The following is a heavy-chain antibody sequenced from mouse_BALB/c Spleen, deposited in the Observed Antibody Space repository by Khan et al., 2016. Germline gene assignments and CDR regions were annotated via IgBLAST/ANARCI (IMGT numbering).Heavy chain of an antibody. J-gene: IGHJ4*01. CDR2: ILPGTGYS. D-gene: IGHD1-1*02. CDR1: GYTFSNYW. V-gene: IGHV1-9*01. CDR3: ARAWCSMDY. Sequence: QVQLQQSGAELMKPGASVKISCKATGYTFSNYWIEWVKQRPGHCLEWIGDILPGTGYSNSNENFKGKATFTADASSNTAYMQLISLTSEDSAVDFCARAWCSMDYWGRGTSVTVYS.